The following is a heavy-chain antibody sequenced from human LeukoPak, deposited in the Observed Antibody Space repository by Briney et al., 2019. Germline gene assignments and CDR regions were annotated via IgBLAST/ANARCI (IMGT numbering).Heavy chain of an antibody. V-gene: IGHV3-23*01. CDR3: AGCAGNSCYFDY. Sequence: QPGGSLRLSCAASGFPFTSHGMHWVRQAPGKGLEWVSAISGNGDSTYYADSVKGRFTISRGNSENTLYLQLNSLRAEDTAVYYCAGCAGNSCYFDYWGQGTLVIVSS. D-gene: IGHD1-1*01. CDR2: ISGNGDST. J-gene: IGHJ4*02. CDR1: GFPFTSHG.